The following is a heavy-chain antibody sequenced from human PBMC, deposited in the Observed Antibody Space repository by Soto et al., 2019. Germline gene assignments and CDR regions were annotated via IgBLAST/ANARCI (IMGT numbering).Heavy chain of an antibody. J-gene: IGHJ4*02. CDR3: ARGHAGPDFYYFDY. D-gene: IGHD6-13*01. V-gene: IGHV1-8*01. Sequence: QVQLVQSGAEVKKPGASVKVSCKASGYTFTSYDINWVRQATGQGLEWMGWMNPNSGNTGYAQKFQGRVTMTRTTSISTAYMELSSMRSEDTAVYYCARGHAGPDFYYFDYWGQGTLVTVSS. CDR1: GYTFTSYD. CDR2: MNPNSGNT.